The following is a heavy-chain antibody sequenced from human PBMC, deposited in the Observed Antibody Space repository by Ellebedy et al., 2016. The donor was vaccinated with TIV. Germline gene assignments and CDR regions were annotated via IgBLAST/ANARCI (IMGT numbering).Heavy chain of an antibody. CDR3: ARGGAGFDSMNRELSFDS. J-gene: IGHJ4*02. V-gene: IGHV3-74*01. Sequence: GGSLRLSXAASGFTFSSCALSWVRQAPGKGLVWVSRINPDGSTTNYADSVKGRFTISRDNAKNTLYLQMNSLRAEDTAVYYCARGGAGFDSMNRELSFDSWGQGTLVTVSS. CDR1: GFTFSSCA. CDR2: INPDGSTT. D-gene: IGHD1-26*01.